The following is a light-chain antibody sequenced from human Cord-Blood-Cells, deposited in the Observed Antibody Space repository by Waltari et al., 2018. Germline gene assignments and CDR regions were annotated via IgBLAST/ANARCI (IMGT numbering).Light chain of an antibody. CDR1: SSDVGSYNL. V-gene: IGLV2-23*02. Sequence: QSALTQPASVSGSPGQSITISCTGTSSDVGSYNLVSWDQQHPGKAPNLMIYEVSKRPSGVSNRFSGSKSGNTASLTISGLQAEDEADYYCCSYAGSVVFGGGTKLTVL. CDR3: CSYAGSVV. J-gene: IGLJ2*01. CDR2: EVS.